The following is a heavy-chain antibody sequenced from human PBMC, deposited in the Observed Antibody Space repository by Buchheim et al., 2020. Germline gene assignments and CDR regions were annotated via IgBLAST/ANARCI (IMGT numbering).Heavy chain of an antibody. Sequence: QVQLVESGGGVVQPGRSLRLSCAASGFTFSSYAMHWVRQAPGKGLEWVAVISYDGSNKYYADSVKGRFNISRDNSKNTLYLQMNSLRAEDSAVYYCARDLVLRYFDWLGYWGQGTL. J-gene: IGHJ4*02. D-gene: IGHD3-9*01. CDR2: ISYDGSNK. CDR1: GFTFSSYA. CDR3: ARDLVLRYFDWLGY. V-gene: IGHV3-30*04.